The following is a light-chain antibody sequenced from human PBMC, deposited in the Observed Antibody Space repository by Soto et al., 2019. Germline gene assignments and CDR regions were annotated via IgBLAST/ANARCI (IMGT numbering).Light chain of an antibody. CDR3: QQYYNWPPIT. J-gene: IGKJ5*01. V-gene: IGKV3-15*01. CDR1: QSVSTN. Sequence: ETVMTQSPVTLSVSPGERATLSCRASQSVSTNLAWYQQRPGQAPRVLIYGASTRATGIPARFSGSGSGTEFTLTISSLQSEDLAVYYCQQYYNWPPITFGQGTRLEAK. CDR2: GAS.